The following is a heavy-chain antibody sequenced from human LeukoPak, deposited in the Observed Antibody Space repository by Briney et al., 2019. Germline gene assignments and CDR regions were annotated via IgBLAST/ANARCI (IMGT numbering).Heavy chain of an antibody. V-gene: IGHV3-74*01. Sequence: PGGSLRLSCAASGFTFTDFWMHWLRQAPGGGVAGVSRVKGDEISTLYADSVKGRFTISRDNAKNPLYLQMNSLRADDTALYYCATGPYSAFEMWGQGTMVTVSS. J-gene: IGHJ3*02. CDR3: ATGPYSAFEM. D-gene: IGHD2-21*01. CDR1: GFTFTDFW. CDR2: VKGDEIST.